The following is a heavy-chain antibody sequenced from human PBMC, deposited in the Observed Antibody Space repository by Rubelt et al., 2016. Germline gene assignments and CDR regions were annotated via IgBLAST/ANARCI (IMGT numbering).Heavy chain of an antibody. CDR3: AREKGYSGGWRPYDAFDI. CDR1: GFSFSTYA. D-gene: IGHD6-25*01. J-gene: IGHJ3*02. Sequence: DVQLVQSGGGLVQPGGSLRLSCAASGFSFSTYAMHWVRQAPGKGLEWVAIVSGSGESAQYAVSLWGRVTISRDNSKNTLFLQMDRLGGEDTAVYYCAREKGYSGGWRPYDAFDIWGQGTMVTVSS. CDR2: VSGSGESA. V-gene: IGHV3-23*04.